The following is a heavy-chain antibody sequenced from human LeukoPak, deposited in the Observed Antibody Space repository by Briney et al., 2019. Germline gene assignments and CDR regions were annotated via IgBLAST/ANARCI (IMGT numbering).Heavy chain of an antibody. D-gene: IGHD6-19*01. CDR2: INPNSGGT. CDR1: GYTFTGYY. J-gene: IGHJ6*03. Sequence: ASVKVSCKASGYTFTGYYMHWVRQAPGQGLEWMGWINPNSGGTNYAQKFQGRVTMTRDTSISTAYMELSRLRSDDTAVYYCARDLYSSGWFLYMDVWGKGTTVTISS. V-gene: IGHV1-2*02. CDR3: ARDLYSSGWFLYMDV.